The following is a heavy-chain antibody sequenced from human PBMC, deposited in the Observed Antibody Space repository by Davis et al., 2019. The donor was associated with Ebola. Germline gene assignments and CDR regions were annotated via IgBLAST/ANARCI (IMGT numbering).Heavy chain of an antibody. V-gene: IGHV3-21*01. CDR3: ARGGLYGDPSP. J-gene: IGHJ5*02. CDR2: ISSSSTSI. D-gene: IGHD2-21*02. CDR1: GFTFSVYT. Sequence: GESLKISCAASGFTFSVYTMNWVRQAPGKGLEWVSSISSSSTSIDYADSVKGRFTISRDNTKKSLYLQMNSLRDEDTAVYFCARGGLYGDPSPWGQGTLVTVSS.